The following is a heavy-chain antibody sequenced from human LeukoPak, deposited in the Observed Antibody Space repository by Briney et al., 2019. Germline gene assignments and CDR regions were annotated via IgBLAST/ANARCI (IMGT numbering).Heavy chain of an antibody. CDR3: ARDLPAGYFGGIYYYYGMDV. V-gene: IGHV1-2*02. CDR1: GYTFTGYY. Sequence: ASVKVSCKASGYTFTGYYMHWVRQAPGQGLEWMGCINPNSGGTNYAEKFQGRVTMTRDTSISTAYLELSRLRPDDTAVYYCARDLPAGYFGGIYYYYGMDVWGQGTTVTVSS. J-gene: IGHJ6*02. CDR2: INPNSGGT. D-gene: IGHD2-2*01.